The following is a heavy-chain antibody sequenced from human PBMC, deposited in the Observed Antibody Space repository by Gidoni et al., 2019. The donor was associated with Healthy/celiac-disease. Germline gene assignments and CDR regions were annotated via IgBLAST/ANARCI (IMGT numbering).Heavy chain of an antibody. Sequence: QVQLVESGGGVVQPGRSLRLSCAASGFTFSSYGMHWVRQAPGKGLEWVAVIWYDGSNKYYADSVKGRFTISRDNSKNTLYLQMNSLRAEDTAVYYCARDGGIQLWLFYWGQGTLVTVSS. CDR3: ARDGGIQLWLFY. CDR2: IWYDGSNK. J-gene: IGHJ4*02. D-gene: IGHD5-18*01. CDR1: GFTFSSYG. V-gene: IGHV3-33*01.